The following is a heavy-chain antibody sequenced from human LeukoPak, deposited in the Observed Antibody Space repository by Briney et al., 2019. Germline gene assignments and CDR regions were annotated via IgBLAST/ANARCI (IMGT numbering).Heavy chain of an antibody. CDR3: ARSSRELGGYAPWELMPPFDY. CDR2: IYSGST. J-gene: IGHJ4*02. V-gene: IGHV3-53*01. Sequence: GGSLRLSCTVSGFTVSSNSMSWVRQAPGKGLEWVSFIYSGSTHYSDSVKGRFTISRDNAKNSLYLQMNSLRAEDTAVYYCARSSRELGGYAPWELMPPFDYWGQGTLVTVSS. D-gene: IGHD1-7*01. CDR1: GFTVSSNS.